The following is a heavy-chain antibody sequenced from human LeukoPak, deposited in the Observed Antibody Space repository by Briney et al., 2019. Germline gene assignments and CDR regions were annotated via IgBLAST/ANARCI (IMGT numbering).Heavy chain of an antibody. J-gene: IGHJ4*02. CDR2: ISSDSSYT. CDR1: GFTFSYYY. V-gene: IGHV3-11*06. CDR3: ARSAADAFDY. Sequence: GGSLRLSCAASGFTFSYYYMSWIRQAPGKGLEWVSYISSDSSYTNYADSVKGRFTISRDNAKNSLYLQMNSLRAEDTAVYYCARSAADAFDYWGQGTLVTVSS.